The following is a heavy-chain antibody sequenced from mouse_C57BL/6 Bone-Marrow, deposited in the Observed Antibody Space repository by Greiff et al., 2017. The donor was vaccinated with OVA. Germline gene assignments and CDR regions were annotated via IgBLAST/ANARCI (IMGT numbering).Heavy chain of an antibody. CDR2: ISSGSSTI. Sequence: EVKLVESGGGLVKPGGSLKLSCAASGFTFSDYGMHWVRQAPEKGLEWVAYISSGSSTIYYADTVKGRFTISRDNAKNTLFLQMTSLRSEDTAMYYCARPEYYGTQFAYWGQGTLVTVSA. D-gene: IGHD1-1*01. J-gene: IGHJ3*01. CDR1: GFTFSDYG. V-gene: IGHV5-17*01. CDR3: ARPEYYGTQFAY.